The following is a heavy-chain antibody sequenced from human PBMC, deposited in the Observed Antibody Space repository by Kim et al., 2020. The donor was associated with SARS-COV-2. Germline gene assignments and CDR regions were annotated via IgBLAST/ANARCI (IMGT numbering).Heavy chain of an antibody. CDR2: ISWNSGSI. V-gene: IGHV3-9*01. J-gene: IGHJ6*02. D-gene: IGHD3-10*01. CDR1: GFTFGDYA. Sequence: GGSLRLSCAASGFTFGDYAMHWVRQAPGKGLEWVSGISWNSGSIGYADSGKGRFTISRDNAKNSLYRQMNSLRAEDTALYYCAKDLNYGSGINYYYGMDVWGQGTTVTVSS. CDR3: AKDLNYGSGINYYYGMDV.